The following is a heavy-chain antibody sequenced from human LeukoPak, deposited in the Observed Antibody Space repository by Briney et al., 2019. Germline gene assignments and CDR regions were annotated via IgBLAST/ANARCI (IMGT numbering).Heavy chain of an antibody. D-gene: IGHD6-19*01. J-gene: IGHJ4*02. V-gene: IGHV4-34*01. CDR1: GGSFSGYY. CDR2: INHSGST. Sequence: SETLSLTGAVYGGSFSGYYWSWIRQRPGKGLEWIGEINHSGSTNYNPSLKSRVTISVETHKNQFSLKLSSVTAADTAVYYCVRSSEGYSSGWSFDYWGQGTLVTVSS. CDR3: VRSSEGYSSGWSFDY.